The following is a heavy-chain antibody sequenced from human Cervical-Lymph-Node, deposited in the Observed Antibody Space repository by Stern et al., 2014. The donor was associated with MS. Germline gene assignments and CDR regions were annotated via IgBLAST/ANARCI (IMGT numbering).Heavy chain of an antibody. D-gene: IGHD4-23*01. CDR2: IYHAGSH. CDR3: ARDSTTVEQYYFDY. V-gene: IGHV4-4*02. Sequence: QLQLQESGPGLVKPSGTLSLTCAVSGGSISSSNWRRWVRHPPGEGLEGIGEIYHAGSHIYNPALKSRVTISVDKSKNKFPLKLSSVTAADAAVYYCARDSTTVEQYYFDYWGQGTLVTVSS. J-gene: IGHJ4*02. CDR1: GGSISSSNW.